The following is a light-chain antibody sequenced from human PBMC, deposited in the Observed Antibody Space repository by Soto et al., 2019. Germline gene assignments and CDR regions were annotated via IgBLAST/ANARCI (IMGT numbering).Light chain of an antibody. J-gene: IGKJ4*01. CDR3: QQSYSTLS. CDR2: AAS. V-gene: IGKV1-39*01. CDR1: QSIRSY. Sequence: DIEMTQSPSSLSACVGDRFTITCLASQSIRSYLNWYQQKPGNAPKLLIYAASSLQSGVPSRFSGSGSGTDFTLTISSLQPEEFATYYCQQSYSTLSVGGGTKVDIK.